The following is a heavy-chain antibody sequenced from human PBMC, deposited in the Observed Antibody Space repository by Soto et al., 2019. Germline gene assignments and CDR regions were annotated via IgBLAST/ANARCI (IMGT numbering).Heavy chain of an antibody. J-gene: IGHJ6*02. V-gene: IGHV3-30*18. CDR2: ISYDGNTK. CDR1: GFPFSNYG. Sequence: QVQLVESGGGVVQPGRSLRLSCAASGFPFSNYGMHWVRQAPGKGLEWLAVISYDGNTKYYADSVKGRFTISRDSSKNAVILQMSSLREEDTAVYHGAKEKDYNLCYGMDVWGQGTTVTVSS. D-gene: IGHD1-1*01. CDR3: AKEKDYNLCYGMDV.